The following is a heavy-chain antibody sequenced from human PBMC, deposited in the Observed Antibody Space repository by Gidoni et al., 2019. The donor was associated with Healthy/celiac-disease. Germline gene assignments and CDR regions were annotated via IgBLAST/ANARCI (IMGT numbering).Heavy chain of an antibody. CDR2: MNPNSGNT. D-gene: IGHD2-15*01. Sequence: QLQLVQSGAEVKNPGASVKVSCKASGYTFTSYDINWVRQATGQGLEWMGWMNPNSGNTGYAQKFQGRVTMTRNTSISTAYMELSSLRSEDTAVYYCARGGYCSGGSCYFLGYWGQGTLVTVSS. CDR3: ARGGYCSGGSCYFLGY. CDR1: GYTFTSYD. V-gene: IGHV1-8*01. J-gene: IGHJ4*02.